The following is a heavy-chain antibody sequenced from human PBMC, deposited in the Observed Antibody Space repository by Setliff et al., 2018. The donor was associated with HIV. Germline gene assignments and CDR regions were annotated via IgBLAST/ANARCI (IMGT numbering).Heavy chain of an antibody. CDR3: ARERPTVPRPAIVGAERAFDY. V-gene: IGHV1-46*01. J-gene: IGHJ4*02. D-gene: IGHD1-26*01. Sequence: ASVKVSCKASGYTFTSYHMHWVRQAPGRGLEWMGIINPSGGSTSYAQKFQGRVTMTRDTSTSTVYMELSSLRSEDTAEYYCARERPTVPRPAIVGAERAFDYWGQGTLVTVSS. CDR2: INPSGGST. CDR1: GYTFTSYH.